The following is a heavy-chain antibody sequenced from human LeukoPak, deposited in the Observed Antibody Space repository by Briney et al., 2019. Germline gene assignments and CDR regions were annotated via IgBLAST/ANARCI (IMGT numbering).Heavy chain of an antibody. D-gene: IGHD1-1*01. CDR1: GFTFSSYG. Sequence: GGSLRLSCAASGFTFSSYGMHWVRQAPGKGLEWVAVIWYDGSNKYYADSVKGRFTISRGNSKNTLYLQMNSLRAEDTAVYYCASGTVIGFDWGQGTLVTVPS. V-gene: IGHV3-33*01. CDR2: IWYDGSNK. CDR3: ASGTVIGFD. J-gene: IGHJ4*02.